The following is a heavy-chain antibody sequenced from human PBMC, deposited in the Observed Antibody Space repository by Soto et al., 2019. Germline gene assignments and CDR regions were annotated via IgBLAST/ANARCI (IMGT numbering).Heavy chain of an antibody. Sequence: EVQLVESGGGLIQPGGSLRLSCAASGFTFSSHSMNWVRQAPGKGLEWVAYISSSSITIYYADSVKGRFTISRDNAKNSLYLQMNSLRAEDTAVYYCARDIRGRFVPSAIEWGQGPLVTVSS. CDR1: GFTFSSHS. D-gene: IGHD3-10*01. J-gene: IGHJ4*02. V-gene: IGHV3-48*01. CDR2: ISSSSITI. CDR3: ARDIRGRFVPSAIE.